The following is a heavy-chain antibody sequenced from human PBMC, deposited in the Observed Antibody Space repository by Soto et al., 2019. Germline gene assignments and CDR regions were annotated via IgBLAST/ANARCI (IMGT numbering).Heavy chain of an antibody. J-gene: IGHJ5*02. V-gene: IGHV4-59*08. CDR3: ARLRPMTGTTDWFDP. D-gene: IGHD1-20*01. CDR2: ITNSGST. Sequence: QVQLQESGPGLVKPWETLSLTCTVSGASISSYYWTWIRQPPGKGLEWIGYITNSGSTYYNPSLKSRVNITVDTSKNHFSLILTSVTAADTAVYYCARLRPMTGTTDWFDPWGQGTLVTVSS. CDR1: GASISSYY.